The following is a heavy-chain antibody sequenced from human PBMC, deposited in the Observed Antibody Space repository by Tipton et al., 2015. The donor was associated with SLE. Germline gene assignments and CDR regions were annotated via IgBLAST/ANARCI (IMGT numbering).Heavy chain of an antibody. D-gene: IGHD3-3*01. CDR3: AREGPGRFSDY. V-gene: IGHV4-61*02. Sequence: LRLSCAVSGGSISSGGYYWSWIRQPAGKGLEWIGRIYTSGSTYYNPSLKSRVTISVDTSKNQFSLKLSSVTAADTAVYYCAREGPGRFSDYWGQGTLVTVSS. J-gene: IGHJ4*02. CDR1: GGSISSGGYY. CDR2: IYTSGST.